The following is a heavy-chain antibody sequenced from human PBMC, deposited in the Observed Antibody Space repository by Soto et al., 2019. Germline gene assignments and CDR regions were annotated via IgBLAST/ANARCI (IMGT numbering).Heavy chain of an antibody. CDR2: ISQSGNT. Sequence: PSETLSLTYSIYSGSFCGYYWSWIRQPPGKGLEWIGEISQSGNTNYSPSLKSRVSISIDTSKKQFSLNLASVSAADTAVYYCARAPKVSGSSQTLHDFWGQGTLVTFSS. CDR3: ARAPKVSGSSQTLHDF. D-gene: IGHD6-6*01. CDR1: SGSFCGYY. V-gene: IGHV4-34*01. J-gene: IGHJ4*02.